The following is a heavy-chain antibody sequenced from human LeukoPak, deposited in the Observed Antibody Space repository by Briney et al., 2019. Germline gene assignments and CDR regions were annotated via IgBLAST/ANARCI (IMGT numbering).Heavy chain of an antibody. CDR2: INPNSGGT. D-gene: IGHD5-12*01. J-gene: IGHJ5*02. CDR1: GYTFTSYY. V-gene: IGHV1-2*02. Sequence: ASVKVSCKASGYTFTSYYMHWVRRAPGQGLEWMGWINPNSGGTNYAQKFQGRVTMTRDTSISTAYMELSRLRSDDTAVYYCARDIYSGYHPEVQYFDPWGQGTLVTVSS. CDR3: ARDIYSGYHPEVQYFDP.